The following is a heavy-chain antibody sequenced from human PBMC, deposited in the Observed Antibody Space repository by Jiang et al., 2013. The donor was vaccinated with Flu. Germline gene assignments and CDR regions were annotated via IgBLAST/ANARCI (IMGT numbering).Heavy chain of an antibody. CDR1: GGSVQWLL. D-gene: IGHD6-13*01. CDR2: SVIVEAP. J-gene: IGHJ6*02. Sequence: TLSLTCTVYGGSVQWLLLELDPPAPTGRGWSGLGKSVIVEAPTTTRPSRGRVTTSTDTSKNQISLKLRSVTAADTAVYYCASSSAAAGSEIPSGMDVWGQGTTVTVSS. V-gene: IGHV4-34*01. CDR3: ASSSAAAGSEIPSGMDV.